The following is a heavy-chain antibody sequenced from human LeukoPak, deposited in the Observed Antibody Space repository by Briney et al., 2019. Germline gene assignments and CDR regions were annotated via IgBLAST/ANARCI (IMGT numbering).Heavy chain of an antibody. CDR3: ARAGIQLWSSPFDY. Sequence: ASVKVSCKASGYTFASYGISWVRQAPGQGLEWMGWISAYNGNTNYAQKLQGRVTMTSDTSTSTAYMELTSLRSDDTAVYYCARAGIQLWSSPFDYWGQGTLVTVSS. CDR1: GYTFASYG. D-gene: IGHD5-18*01. CDR2: ISAYNGNT. J-gene: IGHJ4*02. V-gene: IGHV1-18*01.